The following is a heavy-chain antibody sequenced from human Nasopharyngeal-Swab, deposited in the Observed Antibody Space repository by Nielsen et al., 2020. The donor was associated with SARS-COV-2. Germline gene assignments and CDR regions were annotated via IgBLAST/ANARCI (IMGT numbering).Heavy chain of an antibody. V-gene: IGHV3-23*01. J-gene: IGHJ4*02. CDR2: ISGSGGST. Sequence: WIRQPPGKGLEWVSDISGSGGSTYYADSVKGRFTISRDNSKNTLYLQMNSLRAEDTAVYYCAKGVVGAAAGLFDYWGQGTLVTVSS. CDR3: AKGVVGAAAGLFDY. D-gene: IGHD6-13*01.